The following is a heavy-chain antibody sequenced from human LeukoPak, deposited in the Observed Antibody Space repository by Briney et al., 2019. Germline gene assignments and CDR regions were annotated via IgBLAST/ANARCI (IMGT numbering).Heavy chain of an antibody. V-gene: IGHV1-69*13. CDR2: IIPIFGTA. CDR3: ARGSGDYVWGSYRGFDY. J-gene: IGHJ4*02. CDR1: GGTFSSYA. D-gene: IGHD3-16*02. Sequence: ASVKVSCKASGGTFSSYAISWVRQAPGQGLEWMGRIIPIFGTANYAQKFQGRVTITADESTSTAYMELSSLRSEDTAVYYCARGSGDYVWGSYRGFDYWGQGTLVTVSS.